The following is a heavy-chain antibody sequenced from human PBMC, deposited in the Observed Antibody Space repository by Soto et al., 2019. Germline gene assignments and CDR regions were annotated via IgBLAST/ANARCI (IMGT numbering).Heavy chain of an antibody. V-gene: IGHV4-59*12. J-gene: IGHJ6*03. Sequence: SETLSLTCTVSDDSISPYYWHWIRQPPGKGLEWIGYVYYSGSTYYNPSLKSRVTISVDTSKNQFSLKLSSVTAADTAVYYCARVGHLYYYYYYMDVWGKGTTVTVSS. CDR3: ARVGHLYYYYYYMDV. CDR2: VYYSGST. CDR1: DDSISPYY.